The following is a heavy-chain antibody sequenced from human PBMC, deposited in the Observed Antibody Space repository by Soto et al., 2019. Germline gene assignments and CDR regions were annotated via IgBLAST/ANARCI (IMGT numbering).Heavy chain of an antibody. D-gene: IGHD3-10*01. Sequence: SETLSLTCTVSGGSISSGGYYWSWIRQHPGKGLEWIGYIYYSGSTYYNPSLKSRVTISVDTSKNQFSLKLSSVTAANTAVYYCARDSYGSGSYHAFDIWGQGRMVTVSS. CDR3: ARDSYGSGSYHAFDI. CDR1: GGSISSGGYY. CDR2: IYYSGST. V-gene: IGHV4-31*03. J-gene: IGHJ3*02.